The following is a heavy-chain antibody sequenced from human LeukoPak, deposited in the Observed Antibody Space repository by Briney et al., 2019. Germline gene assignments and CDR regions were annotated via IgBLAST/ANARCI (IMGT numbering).Heavy chain of an antibody. CDR3: ARAWGLESSGYYYAY. J-gene: IGHJ4*02. CDR1: GYTFTSYA. Sequence: ASVKVSCKASGYTFTSYAMHWVRQAPGQRLEWMGWINAGNGNTKYSQKFQGRVTITRDTSASTAYMELSSLRSEDTAVYYCARAWGLESSGYYYAYWGQGTLVTVSS. D-gene: IGHD3-22*01. V-gene: IGHV1-3*01. CDR2: INAGNGNT.